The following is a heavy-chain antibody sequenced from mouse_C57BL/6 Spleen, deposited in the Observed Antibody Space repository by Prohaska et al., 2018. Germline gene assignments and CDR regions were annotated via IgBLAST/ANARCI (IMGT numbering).Heavy chain of an antibody. CDR3: VRGYYGSSPRWYFDV. Sequence: QVQLQQSGAELVKPGASVKISCKASGYAFSSYWLNWLKQRPGNGLEWIGHIYPGEGDTNYNGKCKGKATMTADKSSSTDYMQLSSLTAEDSAVYFCVRGYYGSSPRWYFDVWGTGTTVTVSS. CDR2: IYPGEGDT. D-gene: IGHD1-1*01. V-gene: IGHV1-80*01. J-gene: IGHJ1*03. CDR1: GYAFSSYW.